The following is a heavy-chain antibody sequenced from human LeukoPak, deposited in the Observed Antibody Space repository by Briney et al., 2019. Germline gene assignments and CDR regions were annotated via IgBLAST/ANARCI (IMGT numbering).Heavy chain of an antibody. D-gene: IGHD4-17*01. J-gene: IGHJ4*02. CDR3: ARDRNDYGDYDYPGY. Sequence: GASVNVSCKASGYTFTSYGISWVRQAPGQGLEWMGWISAYNGNTNYAQKLQGRVTMTTDTSTSTAYMELRSLRSDDTAVYYCARDRNDYGDYDYPGYWGQGTLVTVSS. V-gene: IGHV1-18*01. CDR1: GYTFTSYG. CDR2: ISAYNGNT.